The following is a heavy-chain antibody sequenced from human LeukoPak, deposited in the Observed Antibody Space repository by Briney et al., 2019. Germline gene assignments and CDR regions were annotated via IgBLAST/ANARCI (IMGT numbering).Heavy chain of an antibody. V-gene: IGHV4-59*12. CDR2: IHYSGST. J-gene: IGHJ3*02. Sequence: SETLSLTCTVSGGSISNYYWSWIRQPPGKGLEWIGYIHYSGSTNYNPSLKSRVTISVDTSKNQFSLHLNSVTPEDTAVYYCSRDPGRSGWNTFDIWGQGTMVTVSS. D-gene: IGHD6-19*01. CDR3: SRDPGRSGWNTFDI. CDR1: GGSISNYY.